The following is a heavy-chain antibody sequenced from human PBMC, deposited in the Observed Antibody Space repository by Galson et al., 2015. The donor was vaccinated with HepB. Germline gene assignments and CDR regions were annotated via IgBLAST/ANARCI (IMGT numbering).Heavy chain of an antibody. CDR2: IIPIFGIA. CDR3: ARAVSITMIVVVMAWFDP. D-gene: IGHD3-22*01. Sequence: SVKVSCKASGGTFSSYAISWVRQAPGQGLEWMGGIIPIFGIANYAQKFQGRVTITADESTSTAYMELSSLRSEDTAVYYCARAVSITMIVVVMAWFDPWGQGTLVTVSS. CDR1: GGTFSSYA. V-gene: IGHV1-69*13. J-gene: IGHJ5*02.